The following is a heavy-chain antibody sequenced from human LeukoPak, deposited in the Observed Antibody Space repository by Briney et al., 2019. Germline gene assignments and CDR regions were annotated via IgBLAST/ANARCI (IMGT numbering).Heavy chain of an antibody. CDR3: ISGGGTADY. V-gene: IGHV3-15*01. CDR1: GFTFSNAW. Sequence: PGGSLRLSCAASGFTFSNAWMNWMGWVRQSPGKGLEWVGLTKIKTDDGTPDYDALVKGRFTISRDGSKNTVYLEMNSLETEDTAVYYCISGGGTADYWGQGTLVSVSS. CDR2: TKIKTDDGTP. D-gene: IGHD1-1*01. J-gene: IGHJ4*02.